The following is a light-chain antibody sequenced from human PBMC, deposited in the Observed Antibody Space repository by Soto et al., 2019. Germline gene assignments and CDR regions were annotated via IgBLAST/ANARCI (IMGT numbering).Light chain of an antibody. CDR1: SNDVGGYDL. CDR3: CSYAGSSTFVV. V-gene: IGLV2-23*02. Sequence: QSALTQPASVSGSPGQSITISCTGTSNDVGGYDLVSWYQHHPGKAPKLMIYEATKRPSGVSDRFSGSKSGNTASLTISTLQAEDEADYYCCSYAGSSTFVVFGGGTKLTVL. J-gene: IGLJ2*01. CDR2: EAT.